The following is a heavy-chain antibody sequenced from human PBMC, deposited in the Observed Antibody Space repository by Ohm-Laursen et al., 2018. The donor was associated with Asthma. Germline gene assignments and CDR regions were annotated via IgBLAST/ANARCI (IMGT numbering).Heavy chain of an antibody. CDR2: GGSYYDGGLK. Sequence: SLSLSCTASGFTFRSYAMHWVRQAPGKGLEWGAVGGSYYDGGLKYYADSVNGRFTVSRDDSKNTLYLQMNSLRPDDTAVYYCARDVMEWYLPAFDFWGQGTLVNVAS. D-gene: IGHD3-3*01. CDR3: ARDVMEWYLPAFDF. J-gene: IGHJ4*02. V-gene: IGHV3-30-3*01. CDR1: GFTFRSYA.